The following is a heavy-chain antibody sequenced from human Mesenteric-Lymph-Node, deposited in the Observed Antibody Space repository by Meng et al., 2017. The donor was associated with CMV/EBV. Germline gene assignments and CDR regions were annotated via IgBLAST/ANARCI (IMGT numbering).Heavy chain of an antibody. CDR1: GASIRSFYY. D-gene: IGHD6-19*01. J-gene: IGHJ5*02. CDR3: ARPFPSWQSPRLDPFGA. Sequence: QLQLGERGPGQWNVSETLSPSSTVSGASIRSFYYWGWIRQPPGRGLEWIGSVHYTGSTYYSPSLKSRVTVSVDTSKNQFSLRLTSVTAADTAVYYCARPFPSWQSPRLDPFGAWGQGTLVTVSS. CDR2: VHYTGST. V-gene: IGHV4-39*01.